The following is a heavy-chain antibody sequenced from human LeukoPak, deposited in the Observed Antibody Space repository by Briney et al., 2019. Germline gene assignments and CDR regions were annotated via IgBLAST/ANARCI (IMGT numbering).Heavy chain of an antibody. Sequence: SQTLSLTCAISGNTVSSNSAAWNWIGQSPSRGLEWLGRTYYRSKWYNDYAVSVKSRITINPDTSKNQFSLQLDSVTPEDTAVYYCARAPRGIFDYWGQGTLVTVSS. CDR2: TYYRSKWYN. CDR3: ARAPRGIFDY. CDR1: GNTVSSNSAA. D-gene: IGHD3-16*01. V-gene: IGHV6-1*01. J-gene: IGHJ4*02.